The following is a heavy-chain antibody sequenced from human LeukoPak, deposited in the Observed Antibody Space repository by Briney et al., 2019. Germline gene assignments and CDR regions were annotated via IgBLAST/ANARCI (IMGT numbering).Heavy chain of an antibody. CDR2: IYYSGST. Sequence: SETLSLTCTVSGGSISSYYWSWIRQPPGKGLEWIGYIYYSGSTSYNPSLKSRVTISVDTSKNQFSLKLSSVTAADTAVYYCASRGVRYSSGWYGAFDIWGQGTMVTVSS. V-gene: IGHV4-59*01. CDR3: ASRGVRYSSGWYGAFDI. J-gene: IGHJ3*02. CDR1: GGSISSYY. D-gene: IGHD6-19*01.